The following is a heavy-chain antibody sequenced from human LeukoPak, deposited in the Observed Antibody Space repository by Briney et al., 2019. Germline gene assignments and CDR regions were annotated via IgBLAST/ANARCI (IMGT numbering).Heavy chain of an antibody. CDR1: GFTFSSYD. J-gene: IGHJ4*02. CDR2: IGTAGDT. D-gene: IGHD6-13*01. Sequence: QPGGSLRLSCAASGFTFSSYDMHWVRHATGKGLEWVSAIGTAGDTYYPGSVKGRFTISRENAKNSLYLQMNSLRAGDTAVYYCARVLGSSSWYHFDYWGQGTLVTVSS. V-gene: IGHV3-13*04. CDR3: ARVLGSSSWYHFDY.